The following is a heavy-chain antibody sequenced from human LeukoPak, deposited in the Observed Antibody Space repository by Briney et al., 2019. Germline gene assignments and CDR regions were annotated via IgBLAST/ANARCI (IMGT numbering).Heavy chain of an antibody. CDR2: IYSGSRL. CDR1: GFTVSDNA. J-gene: IGHJ4*02. V-gene: IGHV3-66*01. CDR3: AKSALSGTYNRWID. D-gene: IGHD3-10*01. Sequence: GGSLRLSCAASGFTVSDNAVNWVRQAPGKGLQWVSVIYSGSRLYYLDSVEGRFFISRDFAKNTVFLQMNSLRAEDTAVYYCAKSALSGTYNRWIDWGQGILVTVSS.